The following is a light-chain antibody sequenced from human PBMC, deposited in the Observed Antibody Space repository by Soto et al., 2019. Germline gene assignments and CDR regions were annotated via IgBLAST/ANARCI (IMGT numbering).Light chain of an antibody. CDR3: SSYTSSSPYV. CDR2: EVS. V-gene: IGLV2-14*01. J-gene: IGLJ1*01. CDR1: SSDVGGYNY. Sequence: ALIQPASVSGSPGQSITISCTGTSSDVGGYNYVSWYQQHPGKAPKLMIYEVSNRPSGVSNRFSGSKSGNTASLTISGLQAEDEADYYCSSYTSSSPYVFGTGTKVTVL.